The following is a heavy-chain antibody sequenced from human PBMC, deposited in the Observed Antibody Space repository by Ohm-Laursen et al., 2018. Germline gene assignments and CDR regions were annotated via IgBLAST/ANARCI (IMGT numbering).Heavy chain of an antibody. CDR2: MNPNSGNT. J-gene: IGHJ6*02. D-gene: IGHD3-9*01. Sequence: ASVKVSCKASGYTFISYDINWVRQATGQGLEWMGWMNPNSGNTGYAQKFQGRVTMTKDRSTSTVYMELSSLRSDDTAVYYCARDFEWATDVWGQGTLVTVSS. CDR3: ARDFEWATDV. V-gene: IGHV1-8*01. CDR1: GYTFISYD.